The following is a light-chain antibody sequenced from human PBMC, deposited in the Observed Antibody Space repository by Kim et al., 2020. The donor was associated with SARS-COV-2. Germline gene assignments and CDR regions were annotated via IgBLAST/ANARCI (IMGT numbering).Light chain of an antibody. J-gene: IGKJ1*01. V-gene: IGKV3D-15*01. CDR1: QSIDSN. Sequence: EIVMTQSPATLSVSPGERATLSCRASQSIDSNFAWYQQKPGQAPRLLIYGASTRATGVPARFSGSGYGTEFTLTITNLQSEDFAVYYCKQYDNWLRTFGQGTKVDIK. CDR2: GAS. CDR3: KQYDNWLRT.